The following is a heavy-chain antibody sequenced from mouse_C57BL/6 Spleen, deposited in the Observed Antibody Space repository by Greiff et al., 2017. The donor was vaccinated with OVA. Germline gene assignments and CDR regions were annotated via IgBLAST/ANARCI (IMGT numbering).Heavy chain of an antibody. CDR1: GFTFSSYA. Sequence: EVQVVESGGGLVKPGGSLKLSCAASGFTFSSYAMSWVRQTPEKRLEWVATISDGGSYTYYPDNVKGRFTISRDNAKNNLYLQMSHLKSEDTAMYYCASLGYYGSSYAWYFDVWGTGTTVTVSS. D-gene: IGHD1-1*01. V-gene: IGHV5-4*01. CDR2: ISDGGSYT. CDR3: ASLGYYGSSYAWYFDV. J-gene: IGHJ1*03.